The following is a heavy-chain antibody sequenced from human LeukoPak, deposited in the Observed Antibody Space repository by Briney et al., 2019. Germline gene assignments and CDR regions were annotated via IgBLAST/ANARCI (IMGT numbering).Heavy chain of an antibody. CDR2: ISSSGNTV. D-gene: IGHD6-19*01. V-gene: IGHV3-48*03. CDR3: ARGAVAGLWYFDL. Sequence: GGSLRLSCAASGFTFSSYEMNWVRQAPEKGLEWVSYISSSGNTVYYADSVKGRFTISRDNAKNSLFLQMNTLRAEDTAVYYCARGAVAGLWYFDLWGRGTLVTVSS. CDR1: GFTFSSYE. J-gene: IGHJ2*01.